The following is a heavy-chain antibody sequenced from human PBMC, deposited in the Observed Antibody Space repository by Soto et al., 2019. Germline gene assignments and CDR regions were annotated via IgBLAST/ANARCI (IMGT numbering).Heavy chain of an antibody. D-gene: IGHD1-7*01. CDR1: GDSVSDTSDV. V-gene: IGHV6-1*01. J-gene: IGHJ4*02. CDR3: TRAKITGTFDS. CDR2: TYYRSRWYY. Sequence: PSQTLSLTCAISGDSVSDTSDVWNWIRQSPSRGLEWLGRTYYRSRWYYDYEVSVKSRITISLDTSKNQLSLQLNSVTPEDTAVYYCTRAKITGTFDSWGQGTLVTVSS.